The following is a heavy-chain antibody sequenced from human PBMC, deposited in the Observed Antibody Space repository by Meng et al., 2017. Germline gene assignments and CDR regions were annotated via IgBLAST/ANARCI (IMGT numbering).Heavy chain of an antibody. D-gene: IGHD1-1*01. J-gene: IGHJ4*02. V-gene: IGHV3-74*01. CDR2: ISGDGSIT. CDR1: GLTFNNYW. Sequence: VQLVESGGGLVQPGGSLRLSWAAAGLTFNNYWMHWVRQVPGKGLVWVSRISGDGSITNYADSVKGRFTISRDNAKNTLYLQMNSLRPEDTAVYYCLDEAPRSDYWGQGSLVTVSS. CDR3: LDEAPRSDY.